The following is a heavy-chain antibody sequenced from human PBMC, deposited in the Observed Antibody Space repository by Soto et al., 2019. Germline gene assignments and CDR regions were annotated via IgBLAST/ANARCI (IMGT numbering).Heavy chain of an antibody. D-gene: IGHD1-1*01. Sequence: SQTLSLTCAISGDSVSSNTVVWSWIRQSPSRGLEWLGMTYYRSKWYNDYAVSVKSRVTINPDTTKNQFSLQLNSVTPEDTAVYFCARSNAAERPRVGYYYIMDVWGKGTTVTVSS. J-gene: IGHJ6*03. CDR3: ARSNAAERPRVGYYYIMDV. CDR1: GDSVSSNTVV. V-gene: IGHV6-1*01. CDR2: TYYRSKWYN.